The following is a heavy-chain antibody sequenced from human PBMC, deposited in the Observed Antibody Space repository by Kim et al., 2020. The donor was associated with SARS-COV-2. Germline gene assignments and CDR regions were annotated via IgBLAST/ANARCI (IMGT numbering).Heavy chain of an antibody. CDR3: AKGGH. J-gene: IGHJ3*01. V-gene: IGHV3-9*01. CDR1: GFTFDDYA. CDR2: ISWNSGSL. Sequence: GGSLRLSCAASGFTFDDYAMHWVRQAPGKGLEWVSGISWNSGSLGYADSVKGRFTISRDNAKNSLYLQMNSLRAEDTALYYCAKGGHWGQGTMVTVSS.